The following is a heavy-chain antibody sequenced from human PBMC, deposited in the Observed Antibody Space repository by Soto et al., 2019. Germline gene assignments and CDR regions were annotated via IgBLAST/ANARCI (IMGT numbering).Heavy chain of an antibody. V-gene: IGHV3-30*18. CDR1: GFTFSRYG. CDR2: ISYDGSNK. J-gene: IGHJ4*02. D-gene: IGHD6-6*01. CDR3: AKADDSSSSPSGLDY. Sequence: GSLRLSCAASGFTFSRYGMHWVRQAPGKGLEWVAVISYDGSNKYYADSVKGRFTISRDNSKNTLSLQMNSLRAEDAAVYYCAKADDSSSSPSGLDYWGQGTLVTV.